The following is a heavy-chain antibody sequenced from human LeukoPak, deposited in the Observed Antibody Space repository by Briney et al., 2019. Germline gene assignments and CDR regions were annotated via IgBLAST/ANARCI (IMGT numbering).Heavy chain of an antibody. CDR3: ARDAPHNWFDP. Sequence: SETLSLTCTVSGGFLSNHYWSWLRQPPGKGLEWIGHIYDSGSTTYNPSLKSRVTMSVDTSKNQFSLNLSSVTAADTAVYYCARDAPHNWFDPWGQGTLVIVSS. CDR1: GGFLSNHY. CDR2: IYDSGST. V-gene: IGHV4-59*11. J-gene: IGHJ5*02.